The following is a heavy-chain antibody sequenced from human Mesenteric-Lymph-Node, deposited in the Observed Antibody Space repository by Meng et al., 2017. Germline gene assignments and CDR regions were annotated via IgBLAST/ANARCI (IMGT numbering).Heavy chain of an antibody. V-gene: IGHV4-59*08. CDR2: IYYSRST. J-gene: IGHJ4*02. Sequence: QVQLQGSGTGLVKPPETLSLTSTVSGGSISSYYWSWIRQPPGKGLEWIGHIYYSRSTNYNPSLKSRVTISVDTSKNQFSLKLSSVTATDTAVYYCARQSGYFDYWGQGTLVTVSS. CDR3: ARQSGYFDY. D-gene: IGHD3-10*01. CDR1: GGSISSYY.